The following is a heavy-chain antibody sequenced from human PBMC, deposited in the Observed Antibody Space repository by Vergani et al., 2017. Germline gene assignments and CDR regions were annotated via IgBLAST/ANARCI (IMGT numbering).Heavy chain of an antibody. Sequence: DVQPVESGGGLVQPGGSLRLSCAASGFTFRYFSMIWLRQAPGKGLEWISYISSNVGGTDYADSVKGRLTISRDNAKNSLYLQMSSLTIEDTAVYYCARGSKMGIAYWGQGTLVTVSS. CDR1: GFTFRYFS. J-gene: IGHJ4*02. CDR2: ISSNVGGT. V-gene: IGHV3-48*01. CDR3: ARGSKMGIAY. D-gene: IGHD7-27*01.